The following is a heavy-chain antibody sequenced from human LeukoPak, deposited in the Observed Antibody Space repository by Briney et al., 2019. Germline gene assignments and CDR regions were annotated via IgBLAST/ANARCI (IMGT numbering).Heavy chain of an antibody. V-gene: IGHV1-2*06. Sequence: APVRASCTPALYTFTPYVMHTMRQSARPQLEGMGRINHNSGGTNSAQKFQGRVNMTRDTSISTALMELSRLRSDDAAMYYCARQYNSGWFDSWGQGTLVSVSS. D-gene: IGHD6-19*01. CDR2: INHNSGGT. CDR3: ARQYNSGWFDS. CDR1: LYTFTPYV. J-gene: IGHJ5*01.